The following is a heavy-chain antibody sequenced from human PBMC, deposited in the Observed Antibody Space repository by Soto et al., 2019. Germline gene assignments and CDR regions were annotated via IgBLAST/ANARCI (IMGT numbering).Heavy chain of an antibody. CDR2: IDWDDDK. CDR1: GFSLTTSGMS. J-gene: IGHJ4*02. Sequence: SGPTLVNPTQTLTLTCTFSGFSLTTSGMSVSWIRQPPGKAPEWLARIDWDDDKYYSASLKTRLTISKDTSENQVVLTMTNLDLVDTATYYCTLMSGGWYYFDYWGQGILVTVSS. V-gene: IGHV2-70*11. D-gene: IGHD3-16*01. CDR3: TLMSGGWYYFDY.